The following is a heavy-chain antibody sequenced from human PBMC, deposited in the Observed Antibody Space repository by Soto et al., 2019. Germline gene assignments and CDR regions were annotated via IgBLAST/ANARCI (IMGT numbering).Heavy chain of an antibody. CDR1: GFTFSSYC. CDR3: ARAGYYDSSGPRGFDYYYGMDV. V-gene: IGHV3-74*01. Sequence: GGSLRLSCSASGFTFSSYCMHWVRQAPGKGLVWVSRINSDGSSTSYADSVKGRFTISRDNAKNTLYLQMNSLRAEDTAVYYCARAGYYDSSGPRGFDYYYGMDVWGQGTTVTVSS. J-gene: IGHJ6*02. CDR2: INSDGSST. D-gene: IGHD3-22*01.